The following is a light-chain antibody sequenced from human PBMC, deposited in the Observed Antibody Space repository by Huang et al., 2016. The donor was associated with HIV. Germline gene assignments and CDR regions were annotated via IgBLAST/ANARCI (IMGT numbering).Light chain of an antibody. Sequence: IQMTQSPTSLSASIGDRVSIACRASQNINTYLNWYQQKPGKAPKLVISSASTLHSCVPSRFSGSGSGTDFTLTIRGLQLDDFATYYCQQSYSALSSFGPGTRL. CDR2: SAS. V-gene: IGKV1-39*01. CDR1: QNINTY. CDR3: QQSYSALSS. J-gene: IGKJ5*01.